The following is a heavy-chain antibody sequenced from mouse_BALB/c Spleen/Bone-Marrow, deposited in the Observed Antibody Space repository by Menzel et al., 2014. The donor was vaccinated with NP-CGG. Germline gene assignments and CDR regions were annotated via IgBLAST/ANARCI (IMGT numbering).Heavy chain of an antibody. CDR2: IYPTSGYT. CDR1: GYTFTSYW. Sequence: VQLQQSGPELAKPGASVKMSCRASGYTFTSYWMNWVKQRPVQGLEWIGYIYPTSGYTEYNQKFKDKATLTTDKSSSTAYMQLSSLTSEDSAVYYCTTGGNDWFAYWGQGTLVAVSA. D-gene: IGHD2-1*01. V-gene: IGHV1-7*01. CDR3: TTGGNDWFAY. J-gene: IGHJ3*01.